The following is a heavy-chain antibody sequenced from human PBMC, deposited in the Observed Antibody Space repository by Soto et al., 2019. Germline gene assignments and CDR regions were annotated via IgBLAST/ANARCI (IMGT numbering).Heavy chain of an antibody. Sequence: GGSLRLSCAASGFTFDDYTMHWVRQAPGKGLEWVSLISWDGGSTYYADSVKGRFTISRDNSKNSLYLQMNSLRTEDTALYYCAKGPYGDYTVDYWGQGTLVTVSS. CDR1: GFTFDDYT. CDR2: ISWDGGST. D-gene: IGHD4-17*01. CDR3: AKGPYGDYTVDY. J-gene: IGHJ4*02. V-gene: IGHV3-43*01.